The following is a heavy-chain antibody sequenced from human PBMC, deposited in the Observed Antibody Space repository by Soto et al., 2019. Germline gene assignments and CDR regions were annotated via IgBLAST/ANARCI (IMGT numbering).Heavy chain of an antibody. CDR1: GFTVSAKW. CDR2: INEDGSKK. Sequence: GGSLRLSCAVSGFTVSAKWMSWVRQAPGKGLEWLANINEDGSKKFYVDSVKGRFTISKDNAKNSLSLQLGSLRADDTAVYYCAREMHLGSGWGDIDIWGRGTMVTV. D-gene: IGHD6-19*01. J-gene: IGHJ3*02. V-gene: IGHV3-7*03. CDR3: AREMHLGSGWGDIDI.